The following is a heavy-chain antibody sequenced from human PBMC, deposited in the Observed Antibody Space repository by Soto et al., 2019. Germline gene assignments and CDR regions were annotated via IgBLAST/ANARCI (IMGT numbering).Heavy chain of an antibody. CDR2: ISDNNDNV. D-gene: IGHD3-10*01. J-gene: IGHJ6*03. CDR1: GYTFTKYG. Sequence: QAQLVQSGPEMKKPGASVKVSCKASGYTFTKYGISWVRQAPGQGLEWIGRISDNNDNVKYTQRVQGRVTMTTDILVNKVTMGLKSIISDDLDGYYCILDCIAVVRITDYMDVWGKGATGSVSS. V-gene: IGHV1-18*03. CDR3: ILDCIAVVRITDYMDV.